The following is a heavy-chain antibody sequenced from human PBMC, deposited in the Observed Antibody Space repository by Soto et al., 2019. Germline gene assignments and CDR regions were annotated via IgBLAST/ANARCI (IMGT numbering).Heavy chain of an antibody. Sequence: EVQLVESGGGLVKPGGSLRLSCASSGFTLRTYSMNWVRQAPGKGLEWVASISSSVTYIYYGDSVKGRFTISRDNARNSLHLQMDSLRAEDTAVYYCARATDYEEARLPYWGQGTLVSVSS. CDR3: ARATDYEEARLPY. D-gene: IGHD6-6*01. J-gene: IGHJ4*02. CDR1: GFTLRTYS. CDR2: ISSSVTYI. V-gene: IGHV3-21*01.